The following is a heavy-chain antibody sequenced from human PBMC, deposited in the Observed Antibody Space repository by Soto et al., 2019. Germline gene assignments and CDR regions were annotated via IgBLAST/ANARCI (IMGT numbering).Heavy chain of an antibody. Sequence: GESLKISCKGSGYSFTSYWIGWVRQMPGKGLEWMGIIYPGDSDTRYSPSFQGQVTISADKSISTAYLQWSSLKASDTAMYYCARLNAFPRAPEWLPRFRRSYYYYYMDVWGKGTTVTVSS. CDR1: GYSFTSYW. J-gene: IGHJ6*03. CDR3: ARLNAFPRAPEWLPRFRRSYYYYYMDV. V-gene: IGHV5-51*01. D-gene: IGHD3-3*01. CDR2: IYPGDSDT.